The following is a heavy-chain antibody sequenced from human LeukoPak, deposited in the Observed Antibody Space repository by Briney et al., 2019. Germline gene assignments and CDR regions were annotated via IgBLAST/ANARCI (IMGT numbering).Heavy chain of an antibody. J-gene: IGHJ6*03. CDR1: GGSISSYY. Sequence: PSETLSLTCTVSGGSISSYYWSWIRQPPGKGLEWIGYIYYSGSTNYNPSLKSRVTISVDTSKNQFSLKLSSVTAADTAVYYCARGNGLAYYYDSSGYYADYYYMDVWGKGTTVTVSS. CDR3: ARGNGLAYYYDSSGYYADYYYMDV. CDR2: IYYSGST. D-gene: IGHD3-22*01. V-gene: IGHV4-59*01.